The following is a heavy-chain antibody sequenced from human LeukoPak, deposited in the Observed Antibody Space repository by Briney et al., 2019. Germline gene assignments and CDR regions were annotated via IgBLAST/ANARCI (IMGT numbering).Heavy chain of an antibody. CDR2: INPNSGGT. CDR3: ARDARGGCSSTSCGPNWFDP. Sequence: ASVKVSCKASGYTFTGYYMHWVRQAPGQGLEWMGWINPNSGGTNYAQKLQGRVTMTTDTSTSTAYMELRSLRSDDTAVYYCARDARGGCSSTSCGPNWFDPWGQGTLVTVSS. V-gene: IGHV1-2*02. D-gene: IGHD2-2*01. J-gene: IGHJ5*02. CDR1: GYTFTGYY.